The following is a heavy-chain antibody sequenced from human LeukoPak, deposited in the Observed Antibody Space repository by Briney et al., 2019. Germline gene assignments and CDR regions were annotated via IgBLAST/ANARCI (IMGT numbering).Heavy chain of an antibody. Sequence: GGSLRLSCAASGFTFSSYAMSWVRQAPGKGLEWVSAISGSGGTTYYADSVKGRFTISRDNSKNTLYLQMNSLRAEDTAVYYRAKIGYGSGSSKRYYFDYWGQGTLVTVSS. CDR1: GFTFSSYA. V-gene: IGHV3-23*01. D-gene: IGHD3-10*01. CDR3: AKIGYGSGSSKRYYFDY. J-gene: IGHJ4*02. CDR2: ISGSGGTT.